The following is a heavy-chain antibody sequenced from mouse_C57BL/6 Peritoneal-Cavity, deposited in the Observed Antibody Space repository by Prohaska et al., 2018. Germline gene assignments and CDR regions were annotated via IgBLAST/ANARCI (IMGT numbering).Heavy chain of an antibody. D-gene: IGHD4-1*01. V-gene: IGHV4-1*01. Sequence: VKLLQSVVGLVQPGGSLKLSCAASGIDFSIYYMSWVRRAPGKRREWIGESNPDSSTINYAPTLKDKFIISRDNAKNTLYLQMSKVRSEDTALSYCAELGAMDYWGQGTSVTVSS. J-gene: IGHJ4*01. CDR1: GIDFSIYY. CDR2: SNPDSSTI. CDR3: AELGAMDY.